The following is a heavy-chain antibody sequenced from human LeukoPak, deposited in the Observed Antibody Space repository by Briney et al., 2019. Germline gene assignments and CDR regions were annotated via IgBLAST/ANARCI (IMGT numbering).Heavy chain of an antibody. CDR3: ARVHYDILTGYSYFDY. V-gene: IGHV1-2*02. D-gene: IGHD3-9*01. CDR2: INPNSGAT. J-gene: IGHJ4*02. CDR1: GYTFTDYY. Sequence: ASVKVSCKASGYTFTDYYMHWVRQAPGQGLEWMAWINPNSGATNYAQKLQGRVTMTTDTSTSTAYMELRSLRSDDTAVYYCARVHYDILTGYSYFDYWGQGSLVTVSS.